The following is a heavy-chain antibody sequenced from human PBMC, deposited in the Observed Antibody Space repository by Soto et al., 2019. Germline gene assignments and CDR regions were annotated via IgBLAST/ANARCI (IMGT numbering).Heavy chain of an antibody. V-gene: IGHV1-18*04. D-gene: IGHD1-26*01. J-gene: IGHJ5*02. CDR3: ARERQWDPLPT. CDR2: VSAYNRNT. CDR1: GYTFSNYG. Sequence: ASVKVSCKASGYTFSNYGITWVRQAPGQGLEWMGWVSAYNRNTNYAQKFEDRVTMTTDTSTGTAYMELRSLRSDDTAVYFCARERQWDPLPTWGQGTPVTV.